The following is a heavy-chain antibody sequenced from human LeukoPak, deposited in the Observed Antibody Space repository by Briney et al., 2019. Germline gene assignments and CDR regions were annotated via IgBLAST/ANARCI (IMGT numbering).Heavy chain of an antibody. D-gene: IGHD6-6*01. V-gene: IGHV3-30-3*01. CDR1: GFTFSSYA. CDR2: ISYDGSNK. CDR3: AREVPGIPSSSGAFDI. Sequence: GGSLRLSCAASGFTFSSYAMSWVRQAPGKGLEWVAVISYDGSNKYYADSVKGRFTISRDNSKNTLYLQMNSLRAEDTAVYYCAREVPGIPSSSGAFDIWGQGTMVTVSS. J-gene: IGHJ3*02.